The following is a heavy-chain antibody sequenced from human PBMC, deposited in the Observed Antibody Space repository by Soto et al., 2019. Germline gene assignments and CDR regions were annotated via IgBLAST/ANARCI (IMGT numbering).Heavy chain of an antibody. Sequence: QVQLQESGPGLVKPSQTLSLTCTVSGGSISSGGYYWSWIRQHPGKGLEWIGYIYYSGSTYYNPSLKSRVTISVDTSKNQFSLKLSSVTAADTAVYYCARGRITMVRGGEFNWFDPWGQGTLVTVSS. J-gene: IGHJ5*02. D-gene: IGHD3-10*01. CDR2: IYYSGST. CDR3: ARGRITMVRGGEFNWFDP. V-gene: IGHV4-31*03. CDR1: GGSISSGGYY.